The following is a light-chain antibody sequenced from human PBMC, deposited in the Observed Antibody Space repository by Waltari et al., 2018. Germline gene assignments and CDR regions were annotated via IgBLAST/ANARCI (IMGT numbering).Light chain of an antibody. J-gene: IGKJ1*01. V-gene: IGKV1-39*01. Sequence: DIQMTQSPSSLSASVGDRVTITCRASQSISSYLNWYQQKPGKAPKLLIYAASSLQSGVPSRFSGSGSGTDVTLTISSLQPEDFATYYCQQSYSTPTCTFGQGTKVEIK. CDR1: QSISSY. CDR2: AAS. CDR3: QQSYSTPTCT.